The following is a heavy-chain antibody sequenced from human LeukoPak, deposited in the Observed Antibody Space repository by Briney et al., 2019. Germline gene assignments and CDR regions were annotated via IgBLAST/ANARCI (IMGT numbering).Heavy chain of an antibody. CDR1: GGTFSSYA. CDR2: INPNSGGT. J-gene: IGHJ4*02. CDR3: ARGYCSGGSCYEFSDY. D-gene: IGHD2-15*01. V-gene: IGHV1-2*02. Sequence: ASVKVSCKASGGTFSSYAISWARQAPGQGLEWMGWINPNSGGTNYAQKFQGRVTMTRDTSISTAYMELSRLRSDDTAVYYCARGYCSGGSCYEFSDYWGQGTLVTVSS.